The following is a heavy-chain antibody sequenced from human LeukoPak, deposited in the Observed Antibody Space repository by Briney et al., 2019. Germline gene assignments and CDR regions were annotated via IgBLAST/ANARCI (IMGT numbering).Heavy chain of an antibody. V-gene: IGHV4-34*01. D-gene: IGHD3-22*01. CDR1: GGSFSGYY. Sequence: SETLSLTCAGYGGSFSGYYWSWIRQPPGKGLEWMGEINHSGSTNYNPSLKSRVTISVDTSKNQFSLKLSSVTAADTAVYYCAREDITMIVVFDYWGQGTLVTVSS. J-gene: IGHJ4*02. CDR2: INHSGST. CDR3: AREDITMIVVFDY.